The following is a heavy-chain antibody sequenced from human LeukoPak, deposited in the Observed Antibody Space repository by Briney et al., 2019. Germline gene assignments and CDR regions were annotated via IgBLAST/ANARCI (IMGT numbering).Heavy chain of an antibody. CDR2: IYDSGST. Sequence: KPSETLSLTCTVSGGSIRSSYYYWGWIRQPPGKGLEWIGSIYDSGSTYYNPSLRSRATISADTSKNQFSLKLSSVTAADTAVYYCVRDRELNYWGQGTLVTVSS. CDR3: VRDRELNY. CDR1: GGSIRSSYYY. D-gene: IGHD1-26*01. J-gene: IGHJ4*02. V-gene: IGHV4-39*07.